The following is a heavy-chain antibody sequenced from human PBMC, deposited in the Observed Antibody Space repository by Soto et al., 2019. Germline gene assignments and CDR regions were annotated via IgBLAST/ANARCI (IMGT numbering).Heavy chain of an antibody. CDR2: IIPIFGTA. Sequence: QVQLVQSGAEVKKPGSSVKVSCKASGGTFSSYAISWVRQAPRQGLEWMGGIIPIFGTANYAQKFQGRVTITADESTSTAYMELSSLRSEDTAVYYCARSYSSSWYSPGTGYYFDYWGQGTLVTVSS. CDR1: GGTFSSYA. D-gene: IGHD6-13*01. V-gene: IGHV1-69*12. J-gene: IGHJ4*02. CDR3: ARSYSSSWYSPGTGYYFDY.